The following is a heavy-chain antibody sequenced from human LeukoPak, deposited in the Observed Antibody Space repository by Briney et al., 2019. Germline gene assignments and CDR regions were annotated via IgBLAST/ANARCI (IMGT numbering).Heavy chain of an antibody. V-gene: IGHV3-15*01. CDR2: IKTKTDGGTT. D-gene: IGHD3-10*01. CDR1: GFTFSNAW. Sequence: GGSLRLSCAASGFTFSNAWMSWVRQAPGRGLEWVGRIKTKTDGGTTAFAAPVKGRFTMSRDDSKNTLYLQMNSLKSEDTAMYYCTTGGLWYSGRVFWGQGTLVTVS. J-gene: IGHJ4*02. CDR3: TTGGLWYSGRVF.